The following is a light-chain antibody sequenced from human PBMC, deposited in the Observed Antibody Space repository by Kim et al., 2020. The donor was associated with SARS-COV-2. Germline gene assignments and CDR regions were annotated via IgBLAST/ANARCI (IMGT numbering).Light chain of an antibody. CDR1: RRDVGNYDS. CDR3: CSYAGSHTFVV. V-gene: IGLV2-11*01. Sequence: QSFTISCTGTRRDVGNYDSVSWYQQHPGKAPKLLIYGVTKRPSGLSDRFSGSKSGSMASLTISGLQADDEADYYCCSYAGSHTFVVFGGGTQLTVL. CDR2: GVT. J-gene: IGLJ2*01.